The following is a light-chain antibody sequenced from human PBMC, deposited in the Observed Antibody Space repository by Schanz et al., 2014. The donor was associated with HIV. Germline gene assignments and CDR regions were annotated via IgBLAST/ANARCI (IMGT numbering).Light chain of an antibody. CDR1: QYISSW. Sequence: DIQMTQSPSTLSAFVGDRVTLTCRASQYISSWLAWYQQKPGKAPELLIYTASTLESGVPPRFSGSGSGTEFTLTISGLQPDDFATYYCQQSHTYPYTFGQGTRLEIK. V-gene: IGKV1-5*03. CDR3: QQSHTYPYT. CDR2: TAS. J-gene: IGKJ2*01.